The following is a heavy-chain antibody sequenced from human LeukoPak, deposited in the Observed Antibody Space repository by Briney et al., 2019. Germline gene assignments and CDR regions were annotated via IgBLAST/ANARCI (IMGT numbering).Heavy chain of an antibody. CDR1: GFTFSTYA. CDR3: ATDGVGSRGYGELDY. Sequence: GGSLRLSCAASGFTFSTYALSWVRQAPGKGLEWVSGISGSGVSTFYTDSVKGRFTISRDNSKNTLYLQMNSLRAEDTAVCYCATDGVGSRGYGELDYWGQGTLVTVSS. J-gene: IGHJ4*02. D-gene: IGHD3-22*01. V-gene: IGHV3-23*01. CDR2: ISGSGVST.